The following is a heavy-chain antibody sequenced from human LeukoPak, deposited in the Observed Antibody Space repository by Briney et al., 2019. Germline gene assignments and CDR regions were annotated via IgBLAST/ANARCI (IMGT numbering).Heavy chain of an antibody. CDR2: MYSSGSP. D-gene: IGHD6-19*01. Sequence: SGTLSLTCTVSGGSISRYYRSWLRQPPGKGLEWIGYMYSSGSPYYNPSFKSRVTISVDSSKNQFSLKLISATAADTAVYYCARGHSDGWYPYIDYWGQGSLVTVSS. J-gene: IGHJ4*02. CDR3: ARGHSDGWYPYIDY. CDR1: GGSISRYY. V-gene: IGHV4-59*01.